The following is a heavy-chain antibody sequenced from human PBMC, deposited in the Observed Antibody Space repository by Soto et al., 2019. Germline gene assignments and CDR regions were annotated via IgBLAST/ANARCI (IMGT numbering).Heavy chain of an antibody. J-gene: IGHJ6*02. Sequence: ASVKVSCKTSGGTFSSYAINWVRQAPGQGLEWMGWISGYNGNTKYAEKFQGRVTMTTDTSTSTAHMELRSLRSDDTAVYYCAREGQAPYYYYGMDVWGQGTAVTVSS. CDR1: GGTFSSYA. V-gene: IGHV1-18*01. CDR2: ISGYNGNT. CDR3: AREGQAPYYYYGMDV.